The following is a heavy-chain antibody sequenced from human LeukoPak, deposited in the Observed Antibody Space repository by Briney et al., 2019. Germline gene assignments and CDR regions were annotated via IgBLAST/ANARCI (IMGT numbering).Heavy chain of an antibody. J-gene: IGHJ1*01. CDR1: GFTFDDYA. V-gene: IGHV3-9*01. D-gene: IGHD3-10*01. CDR2: ISWNSGSI. Sequence: GGSLRLSCAASGFTFDDYAMHWVRQAPRKGLEWVSGISWNSGSIGYADSVKGRFTISRDNAKNSLYLQMNSLRAEDTALYYCAKGDVLLWFGEFQHWGQGTLVTVSS. CDR3: AKGDVLLWFGEFQH.